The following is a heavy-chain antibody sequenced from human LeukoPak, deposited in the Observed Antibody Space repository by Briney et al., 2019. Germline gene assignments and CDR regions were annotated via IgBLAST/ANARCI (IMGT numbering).Heavy chain of an antibody. V-gene: IGHV3-74*01. Sequence: PGGSLRLSCAAPGFTFSTSWMHWVRQAPGKGLLWLSRINGLGNNTRYADSVEGRFTISRDNARNTLYLHLKGLRVDDTAVYYCASSIGGADDYWGQGTLVTVSS. CDR1: GFTFSTSW. D-gene: IGHD1-26*01. CDR2: INGLGNNT. CDR3: ASSIGGADDY. J-gene: IGHJ4*02.